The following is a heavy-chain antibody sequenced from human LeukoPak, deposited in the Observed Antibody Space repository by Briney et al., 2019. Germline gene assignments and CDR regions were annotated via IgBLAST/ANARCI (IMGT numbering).Heavy chain of an antibody. CDR1: GFTFSRYS. D-gene: IGHD2-15*01. Sequence: GGSLRLSCAASGFTFSRYSMNWVRQAPGKGLEWVASINGGRNYIYYSDSVRGRFTISRDDAGNSLYLQMNSLSAEDTALYYCAREGGYCFGDTCRFFDYWGQGTLVTVSS. CDR2: INGGRNYI. V-gene: IGHV3-21*01. CDR3: AREGGYCFGDTCRFFDY. J-gene: IGHJ4*02.